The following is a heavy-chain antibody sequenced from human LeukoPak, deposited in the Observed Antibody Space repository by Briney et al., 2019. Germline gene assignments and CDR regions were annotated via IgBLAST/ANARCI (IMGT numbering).Heavy chain of an antibody. Sequence: SETLSLTCAVYGGSFSDFYWSWIRQPPGKGLEWIGEINHGGSTNYNPSLKSRVTISVDTSKNQFSLKLSSVTAADTAVYYCAIGGAFDIWGQGTKVTVSS. CDR1: GGSFSDFY. J-gene: IGHJ3*02. CDR3: AIGGAFDI. CDR2: INHGGST. V-gene: IGHV4-34*01.